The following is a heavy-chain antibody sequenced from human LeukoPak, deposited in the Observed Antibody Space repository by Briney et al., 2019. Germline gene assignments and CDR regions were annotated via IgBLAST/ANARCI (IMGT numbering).Heavy chain of an antibody. Sequence: GGSLRLSCAASGFTFNSHWMHWVRQAPGKGLVWLSRISTDGRDTGYADSVKGRFTISRDNAKNTLYLQVNSLRAEDTAVYYCARCSYSGGSCPDFWGQGTLVTVSS. D-gene: IGHD2-15*01. CDR1: GFTFNSHW. CDR2: ISTDGRDT. CDR3: ARCSYSGGSCPDF. V-gene: IGHV3-74*01. J-gene: IGHJ4*02.